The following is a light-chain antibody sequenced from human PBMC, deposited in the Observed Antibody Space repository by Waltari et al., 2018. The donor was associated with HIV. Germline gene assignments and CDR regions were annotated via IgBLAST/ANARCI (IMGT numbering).Light chain of an antibody. Sequence: IQMTQSPSSLSASVGDRVTITCQASQDISNYLNWYQQKPGKAPKLLIYDASNLETGVPSRFSGSGSGTDFTFTISSLQPEDIATYYCQQYDNPAPITFGQGTRLEIK. J-gene: IGKJ5*01. CDR2: DAS. CDR1: QDISNY. V-gene: IGKV1-33*01. CDR3: QQYDNPAPIT.